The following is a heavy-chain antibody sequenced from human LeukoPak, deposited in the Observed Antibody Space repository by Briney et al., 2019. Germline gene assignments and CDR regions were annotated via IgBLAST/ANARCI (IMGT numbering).Heavy chain of an antibody. CDR1: GGSISSYY. Sequence: SETLSLTCTVSGGSISSYYWSWIRQPPGKGLEWIGYIYYSGSTNYNPSLKSRVTISVDTSKNQFSLKLSSATAADTAVYYCASSGWYLSSFNWGQGTLVTVSS. J-gene: IGHJ4*02. V-gene: IGHV4-59*08. D-gene: IGHD6-19*01. CDR2: IYYSGST. CDR3: ASSGWYLSSFN.